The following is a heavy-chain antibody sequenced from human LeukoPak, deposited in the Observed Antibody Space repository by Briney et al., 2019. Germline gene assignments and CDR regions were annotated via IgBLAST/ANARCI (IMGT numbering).Heavy chain of an antibody. D-gene: IGHD5-24*01. CDR2: IYHSGST. Sequence: SETLSLTCAVSGGSISSGGYSWSWIRQPPGKGLEWIGYIYHSGSTYYNPSLKSRVTISVDTSKNQFSLRLSSVTAADTAVYYCAREGDGYNKGHAFDIWGQGTMVTVSS. CDR1: GGSISSGGYS. CDR3: AREGDGYNKGHAFDI. J-gene: IGHJ3*02. V-gene: IGHV4-30-2*01.